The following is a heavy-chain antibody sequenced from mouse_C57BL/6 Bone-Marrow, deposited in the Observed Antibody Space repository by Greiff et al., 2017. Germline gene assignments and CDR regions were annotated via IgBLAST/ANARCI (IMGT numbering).Heavy chain of an antibody. CDR2: IWGVGST. CDR1: GFSLTRSG. V-gene: IGHV2-6*01. J-gene: IGHJ3*01. Sequence: VKLMESGPGLVAPSQSLSIPCTVSGFSLTRSGVDWVRPSPGKGLEWLGVIWGVGSTNSNSALKSRLSLSKDNSKSQVFLKMNSLQTDDTAMYYCASSWFAYWGQGTLVTVSA. CDR3: ASSWFAY.